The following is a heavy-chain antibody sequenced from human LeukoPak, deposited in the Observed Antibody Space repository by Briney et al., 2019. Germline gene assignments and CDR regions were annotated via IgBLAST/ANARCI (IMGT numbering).Heavy chain of an antibody. Sequence: SEALSLTSTVSVGSLSSSTYYWGWIRQPPGEGRECIGNIYYSGSTYYNPSLKSRVTISVDTPQNQFSLKLSSVTGADTAVYYCARGLWYFDYWGQGTLVTVSS. V-gene: IGHV4-39*01. D-gene: IGHD2/OR15-2a*01. CDR3: ARGLWYFDY. CDR2: IYYSGST. CDR1: VGSLSSSTYY. J-gene: IGHJ4*02.